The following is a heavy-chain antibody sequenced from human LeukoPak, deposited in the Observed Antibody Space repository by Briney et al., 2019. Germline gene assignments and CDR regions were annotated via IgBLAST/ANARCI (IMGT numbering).Heavy chain of an antibody. J-gene: IGHJ4*02. V-gene: IGHV3-23*01. D-gene: IGHD3-10*01. CDR3: AKEKGYQLLGSWFGELVSPYSDY. CDR2: ISGSGGST. Sequence: GSLRLSCAASGFTFSSYAMSWVRQSPGKGLECVSAISGSGGSTYYADSVKGRFTISRDNSKNTLYLQMNSLRAEDTAVYYCAKEKGYQLLGSWFGELVSPYSDYWGQGTLVTVSS. CDR1: GFTFSSYA.